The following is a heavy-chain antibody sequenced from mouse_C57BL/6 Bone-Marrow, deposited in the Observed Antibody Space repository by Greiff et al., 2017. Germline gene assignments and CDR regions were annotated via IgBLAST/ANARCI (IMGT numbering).Heavy chain of an antibody. J-gene: IGHJ2*01. D-gene: IGHD1-1*01. Sequence: QVQLQQSGPELVKPGASVTLSCKASGYTFTSYDINWVKQRPGQGLEWIGWIYPRDGSTTYNEKFKGKAILTVDTSSSTAYMELHSLTSEDSEFYFCARPSRYYYGSSLDDWGQGTTLTVSS. V-gene: IGHV1-85*01. CDR2: IYPRDGST. CDR1: GYTFTSYD. CDR3: ARPSRYYYGSSLDD.